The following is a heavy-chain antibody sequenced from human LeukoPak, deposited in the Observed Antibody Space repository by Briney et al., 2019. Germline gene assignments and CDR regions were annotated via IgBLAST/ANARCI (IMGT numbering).Heavy chain of an antibody. Sequence: SETLSLTCTVAGGSISSYYWSWIRQPAGKGLEWIGRIYSGGSTNYNPSLKSRVTMSVDSSNNQFSLKLSSVTAADTAVFYCARENTGSYREFDYWGQGTLVTVSS. CDR1: GGSISSYY. D-gene: IGHD1-26*01. CDR3: ARENTGSYREFDY. J-gene: IGHJ4*02. V-gene: IGHV4-4*07. CDR2: IYSGGST.